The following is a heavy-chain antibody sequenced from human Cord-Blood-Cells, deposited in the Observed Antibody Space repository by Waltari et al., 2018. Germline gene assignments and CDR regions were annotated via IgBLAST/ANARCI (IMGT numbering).Heavy chain of an antibody. CDR2: SNPTSGGT. CDR1: GYTFTGYY. V-gene: IGHV1-2*04. D-gene: IGHD3-10*01. Sequence: QVQLVQSGAEVKKPGASVKVSCKASGYTFTGYYMHWVRQAPGQGLEWMGWSNPTSGGTNYAQKFQGWVTMTRDTSISTAYMELSRLRSDDTAVYYCACSSGSYYNWFDPWGQGTLVTVSS. CDR3: ACSSGSYYNWFDP. J-gene: IGHJ5*02.